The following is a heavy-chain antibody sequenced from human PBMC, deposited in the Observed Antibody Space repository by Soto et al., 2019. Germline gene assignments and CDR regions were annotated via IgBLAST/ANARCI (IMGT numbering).Heavy chain of an antibody. V-gene: IGHV4-34*01. CDR3: ARDKITGLVDY. J-gene: IGHJ4*02. CDR2: INHSGST. CDR1: GGSFSGYY. D-gene: IGHD3-16*01. Sequence: SETLSLTCAVYGGSFSGYYWTWIRQPPGTGLEWIGEINHSGSTNYNPSLKSRVTISVDTSKDQFSLKLTSVTAADTAVYYCARDKITGLVDYWGQGTLLTVS.